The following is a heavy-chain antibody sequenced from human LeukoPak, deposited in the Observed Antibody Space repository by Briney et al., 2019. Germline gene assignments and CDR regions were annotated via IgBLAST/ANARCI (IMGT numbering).Heavy chain of an antibody. J-gene: IGHJ4*02. CDR3: ARATGYCSGGSCYGWYGFDY. CDR1: GYTFTSYG. D-gene: IGHD2-15*01. CDR2: TSSYNTYT. V-gene: IGHV1-18*01. Sequence: GASVKVSCKASGYTFTSYGITWVRQAPGQGLEWMGWTSSYNTYTTYAQKFQDRVTMTKDTSTSTAYMELRSLRSDDTAVYYCARATGYCSGGSCYGWYGFDYWGQGTLVTVSS.